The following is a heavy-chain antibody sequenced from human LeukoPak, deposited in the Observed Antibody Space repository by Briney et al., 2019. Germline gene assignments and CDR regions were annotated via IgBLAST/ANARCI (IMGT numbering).Heavy chain of an antibody. CDR3: ARDAVTVLTPFFEF. V-gene: IGHV1-2*02. Sequence: ASVRVSCKASGYTFTVYYLHWVRQAPGQGLEWMGWINCNSGGTNYAQKFQGRVTMTRDTSSNTVYMDLSRLTFDDTAVYYCARDAVTVLTPFFEFWAQGTLVTVSS. D-gene: IGHD4-23*01. CDR2: INCNSGGT. CDR1: GYTFTVYY. J-gene: IGHJ4*02.